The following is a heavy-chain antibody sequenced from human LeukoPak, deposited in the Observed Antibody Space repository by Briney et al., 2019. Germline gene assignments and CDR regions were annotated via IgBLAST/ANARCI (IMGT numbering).Heavy chain of an antibody. CDR1: GFTFSSYW. Sequence: GGSLRLSCAASGFTFSSYWMSWVRQAPGKGLEWVSSITSSSSYINYADSAKGRFTISRDNAKNSLYLQMNSLRAEDTAVYYCARVLLGATTINYYYYYMDVWGKGTTVTVSS. J-gene: IGHJ6*03. CDR3: ARVLLGATTINYYYYYMDV. V-gene: IGHV3-21*01. D-gene: IGHD1-26*01. CDR2: ITSSSSYI.